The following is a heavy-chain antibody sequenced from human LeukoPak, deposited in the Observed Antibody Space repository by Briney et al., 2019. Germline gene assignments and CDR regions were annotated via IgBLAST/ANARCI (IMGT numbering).Heavy chain of an antibody. V-gene: IGHV3-30-3*01. CDR3: ARECCGNLKYSDY. J-gene: IGHJ4*02. D-gene: IGHD2-21*01. CDR2: ISYNGNNK. Sequence: PGGSLRLSCAASGFTFSSFAIHWVRQAPGKGLEWVAIISYNGNNKFYADSVKGRFIISRDNSKNTLYLQMNSLRADDTAMYYCARECCGNLKYSDYWGQGSLVTVSS. CDR1: GFTFSSFA.